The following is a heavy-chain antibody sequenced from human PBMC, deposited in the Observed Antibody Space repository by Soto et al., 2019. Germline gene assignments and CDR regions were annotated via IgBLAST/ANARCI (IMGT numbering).Heavy chain of an antibody. CDR3: ARCSSWGSYYYYYFMDV. V-gene: IGHV1-18*01. Sequence: GASVKVSCKASGYTFTSYGISWVRQAPGQGLERMGWISAYNGNTNYAQKLQGRVTMTTDTSTSTAYMELRSLRSDDTAVYYCARCSSWGSYYYYYFMDVWGKGTTVTVSS. CDR2: ISAYNGNT. D-gene: IGHD6-13*01. CDR1: GYTFTSYG. J-gene: IGHJ6*03.